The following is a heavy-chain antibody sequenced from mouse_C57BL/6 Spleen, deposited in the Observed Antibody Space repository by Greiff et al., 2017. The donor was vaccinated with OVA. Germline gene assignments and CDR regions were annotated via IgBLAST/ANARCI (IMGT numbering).Heavy chain of an antibody. Sequence: EVQLVESGGGLVKPGGSLKLSCAASGFNFSDYGMHWVRQAPEKGLEWVAYISSGSSTIYYADTVKGRFTISRDNAKNTLFLQMTSLRSEDTAMDYCARRYHGSSYYFDYWGQGTTLTVSS. J-gene: IGHJ2*01. CDR2: ISSGSSTI. D-gene: IGHD1-1*01. V-gene: IGHV5-17*01. CDR1: GFNFSDYG. CDR3: ARRYHGSSYYFDY.